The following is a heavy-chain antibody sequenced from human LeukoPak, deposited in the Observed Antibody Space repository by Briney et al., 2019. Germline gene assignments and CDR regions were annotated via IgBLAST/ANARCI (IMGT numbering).Heavy chain of an antibody. CDR3: ARYLCPSRLCSHLDF. D-gene: IGHD2-8*01. CDR1: GGPISGYF. Sequence: SETLSLTCTVSGGPISGYFWSWSRQPPGKGLEWIGNIHYSGRANYNPSLKSRVTISVDTSKNQFSLRLSSVTAADTAVYYCARYLCPSRLCSHLDFWGRGTLVSVSS. J-gene: IGHJ4*02. V-gene: IGHV4-59*08. CDR2: IHYSGRA.